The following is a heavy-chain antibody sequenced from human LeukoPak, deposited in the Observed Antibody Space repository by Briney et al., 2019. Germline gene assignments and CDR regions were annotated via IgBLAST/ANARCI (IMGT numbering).Heavy chain of an antibody. Sequence: GGSLRLSCAASGFTFSSYWMSWVRQAPGKGLEWVANIKQEGSEKYYVDSVKGRFAISRDNAKNSLYLQMNSLRAEDTAVYYCARAERSSIYYDSSGYYAPAVSDYWGQGTLVTVSS. V-gene: IGHV3-7*01. J-gene: IGHJ4*02. CDR2: IKQEGSEK. CDR3: ARAERSSIYYDSSGYYAPAVSDY. D-gene: IGHD3-22*01. CDR1: GFTFSSYW.